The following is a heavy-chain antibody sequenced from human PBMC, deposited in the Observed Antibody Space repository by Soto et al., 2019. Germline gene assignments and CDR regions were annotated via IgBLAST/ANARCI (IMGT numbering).Heavy chain of an antibody. CDR2: IYYSGTN. Sequence: ENLLYTYNGSSDTASRGSYYLTFVRQHPGKRLEWIGNIYYSGTNNYNPSLQNRVTISIATSKNQYSLKLTSVTAADAALYYCARDIRGYSRALDYWGQGTQVS. V-gene: IGHV4-61*01. D-gene: IGHD5-12*01. CDR1: SDTASRGSYY. J-gene: IGHJ4*02. CDR3: ARDIRGYSRALDY.